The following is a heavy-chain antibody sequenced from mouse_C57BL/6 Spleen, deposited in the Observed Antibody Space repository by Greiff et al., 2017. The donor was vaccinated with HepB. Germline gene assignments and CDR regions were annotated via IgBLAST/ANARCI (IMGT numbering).Heavy chain of an antibody. CDR2: ISDGGSYT. Sequence: EVQGVESGGGLVKPGGSLKLSCAASGFPFSSYAMSWVRQTPEKRLEWVATISDGGSYTYYPDNVKGRFTISRDNAKNNLYLQMSHLKSEDTAMYYCARDLEDSSGYQYYFDYWGQGTTLTVSS. CDR3: ARDLEDSSGYQYYFDY. V-gene: IGHV5-4*01. D-gene: IGHD3-2*02. CDR1: GFPFSSYA. J-gene: IGHJ2*01.